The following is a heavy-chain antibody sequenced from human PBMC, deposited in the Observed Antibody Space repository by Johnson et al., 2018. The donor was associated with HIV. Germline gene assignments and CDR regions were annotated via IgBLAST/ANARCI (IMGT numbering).Heavy chain of an antibody. Sequence: EVQLVESGGGVVRPGGSLRLSCAASGFTFDDYAMHWVRQAPGKGLEWVSGISWNSGSIGYADSVKGRFTISRDNAKNSLYLQMNSLRAEDTALYYCAKDKLERQTFDAFDIWGQVTMVTVSS. D-gene: IGHD1-1*01. J-gene: IGHJ3*02. CDR1: GFTFDDYA. CDR2: ISWNSGSI. CDR3: AKDKLERQTFDAFDI. V-gene: IGHV3-9*01.